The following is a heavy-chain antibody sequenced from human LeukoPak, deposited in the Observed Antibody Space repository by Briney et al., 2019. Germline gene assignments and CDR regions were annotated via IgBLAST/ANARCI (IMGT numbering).Heavy chain of an antibody. Sequence: AGGSLRLSCVASGFTFSACGMHWVRQAPGKGLDWVAFIRYDETREFYGDSVKGRFTVSRDNSKNTVYLQMDSLRPEDTGVYFCAKPAVAAGYHYTYYMDVWGGGTTVTVSS. J-gene: IGHJ6*03. CDR3: AKPAVAAGYHYTYYMDV. V-gene: IGHV3-30*02. CDR1: GFTFSACG. D-gene: IGHD6-13*01. CDR2: IRYDETRE.